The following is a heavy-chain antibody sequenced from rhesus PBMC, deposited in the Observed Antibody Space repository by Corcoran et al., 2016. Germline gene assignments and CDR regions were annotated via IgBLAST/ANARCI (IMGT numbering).Heavy chain of an antibody. J-gene: IGHJ4*01. V-gene: IGHV3-119*01. CDR3: ARGGWSDYGY. CDR2: ISSDGSST. Sequence: EVQLVESGGGLVQPGGCLRLSCAASGFTFSSSWLSWVGRAPGKGLEWGSRISSDGSSTSYADSVKGRFTISRENAKNSLYLQMNRLRAEDTAVYYCARGGWSDYGYWGQGVLVTVSS. CDR1: GFTFSSSW. D-gene: IGHD3-22*01.